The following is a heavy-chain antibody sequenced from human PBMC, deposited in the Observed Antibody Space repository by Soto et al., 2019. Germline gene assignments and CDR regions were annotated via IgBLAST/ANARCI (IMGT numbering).Heavy chain of an antibody. CDR1: GFTFSSYS. D-gene: IGHD2-2*03. J-gene: IGHJ4*02. CDR2: ISSSNSTI. CDR3: ARVDIVVVPAAVDY. Sequence: GGSLRLSCAASGFTFSSYSMNWVRQAPGKGLEWVSYISSSNSTIYYADPVKGRFTISRDNAKNSLYLQMNSLRAEDTAVYYCARVDIVVVPAAVDYWGQGTLVTVSS. V-gene: IGHV3-48*01.